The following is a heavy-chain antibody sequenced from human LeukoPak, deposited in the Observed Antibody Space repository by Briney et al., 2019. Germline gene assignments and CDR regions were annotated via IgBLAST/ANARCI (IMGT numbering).Heavy chain of an antibody. Sequence: GGTLRLSCAASGFTFSSYGMSWVRQAPGKGLEWVAAISGVGGITYYADSVKGRFTISTDNSKNTLYLQMSSLRDEDTALYYCAKDSSGYYFFPPSSGGFDYWGQGTLVTVSS. CDR3: AKDSSGYYFFPPSSGGFDY. CDR1: GFTFSSYG. D-gene: IGHD3-22*01. J-gene: IGHJ4*02. V-gene: IGHV3-23*01. CDR2: ISGVGGIT.